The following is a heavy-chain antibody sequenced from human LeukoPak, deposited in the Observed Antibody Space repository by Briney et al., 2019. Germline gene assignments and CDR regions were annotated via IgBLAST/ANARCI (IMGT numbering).Heavy chain of an antibody. V-gene: IGHV3-23*01. Sequence: GGSLRLPCAASGFTFSSYAMSWVRQAPGKGLEWVSAISGGGGSAYYADSVKGRFTISRDNSKNTLYLQMNSLRAEDTAVYYCARETCSSTSCSTDYWGQGTLVTVSS. J-gene: IGHJ4*02. CDR1: GFTFSSYA. CDR2: ISGGGGSA. D-gene: IGHD2-2*01. CDR3: ARETCSSTSCSTDY.